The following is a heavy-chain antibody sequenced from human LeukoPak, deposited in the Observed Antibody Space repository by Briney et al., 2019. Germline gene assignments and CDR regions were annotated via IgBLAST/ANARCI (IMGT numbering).Heavy chain of an antibody. V-gene: IGHV3-33*06. Sequence: PGGSLRLSCAASGFTFSSYGMHWVRQAPGKGLEWVAVIWYDGSNKYYADSVKGRFTISRDNSKNTLYLQMNSLRAEDTAVYYCAKGSFQQQLVSDYWGQGTLVTVSS. J-gene: IGHJ4*02. D-gene: IGHD6-13*01. CDR1: GFTFSSYG. CDR3: AKGSFQQQLVSDY. CDR2: IWYDGSNK.